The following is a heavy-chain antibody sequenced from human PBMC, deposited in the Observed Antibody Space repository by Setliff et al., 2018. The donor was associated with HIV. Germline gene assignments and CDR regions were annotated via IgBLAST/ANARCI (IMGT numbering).Heavy chain of an antibody. CDR3: AKVFAYGIDGFDI. D-gene: IGHD4-17*01. J-gene: IGHJ3*02. V-gene: IGHV3-23*01. Sequence: GGSLRLSCAASGFTFSSYAMGWVRQAPGKGLEWVSTVGAVGAPTHYAESVKGRFTISKDNSKSTLYLQMSSLRDEDTAVYYCAKVFAYGIDGFDIWGQGTLVTVS. CDR1: GFTFSSYA. CDR2: VGAVGAPT.